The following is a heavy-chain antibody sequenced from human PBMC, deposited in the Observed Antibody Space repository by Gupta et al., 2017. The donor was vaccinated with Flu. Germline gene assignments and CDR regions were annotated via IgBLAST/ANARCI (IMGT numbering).Heavy chain of an antibody. CDR3: TRGVSSDY. V-gene: IGHV3-11*01. Sequence: TFSNFYMNWIRQAPGKRPECISYITGTGTTIYYADSVNCRFTISRDNANNSLFLQMNSLRADDTAVYYCTRGVSSDYWGQGTLVAVSS. J-gene: IGHJ4*02. CDR1: TFSNFY. CDR2: ITGTGTTI. D-gene: IGHD6-13*01.